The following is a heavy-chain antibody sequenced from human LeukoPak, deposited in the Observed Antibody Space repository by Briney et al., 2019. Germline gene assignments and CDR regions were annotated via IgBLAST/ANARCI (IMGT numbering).Heavy chain of an antibody. V-gene: IGHV1-24*01. CDR2: FDPEDGET. D-gene: IGHD3-22*01. CDR1: GYTLTELS. Sequence: ASVKVSCKVSGYTLTELSMHWVRQAPGKGLEWMGGFDPEDGETIYAQKFQGRVTMTEDTSTDTAYMELSSLRSEDTGVYYCATDPPSSGYYTGFDYWGQGTLVTVSS. CDR3: ATDPPSSGYYTGFDY. J-gene: IGHJ4*02.